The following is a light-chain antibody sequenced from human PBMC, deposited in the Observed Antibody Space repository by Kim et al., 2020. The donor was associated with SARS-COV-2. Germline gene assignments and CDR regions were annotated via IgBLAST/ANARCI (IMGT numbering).Light chain of an antibody. CDR1: QSISSIH. V-gene: IGKV3-20*01. Sequence: SPGERATLSCRASQSISSIHVAWYQQKRGRAPRLIIYGISNRATDIPDRFSGSGAGTDFTLTISRLEPEDFAVYYCQQYADPPPTFGQGTKVDIK. CDR3: QQYADPPPT. J-gene: IGKJ1*01. CDR2: GIS.